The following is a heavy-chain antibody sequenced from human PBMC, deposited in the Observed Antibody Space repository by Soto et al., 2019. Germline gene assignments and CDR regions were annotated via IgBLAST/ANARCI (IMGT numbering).Heavy chain of an antibody. CDR3: AKDAGYGDPLPVGN. CDR2: ISYDGSNK. V-gene: IGHV3-30*18. CDR1: GFTFSSYG. D-gene: IGHD4-17*01. Sequence: QVQLVESGGGVVQPGRSLRLSCAASGFTFSSYGMHWVRQAPGKGLEWVAVISYDGSNKYYADSVKGRFTISRDNSKNTLYLQMNSLRAEDTAVCYCAKDAGYGDPLPVGNWGQGTLVTVSS. J-gene: IGHJ4*02.